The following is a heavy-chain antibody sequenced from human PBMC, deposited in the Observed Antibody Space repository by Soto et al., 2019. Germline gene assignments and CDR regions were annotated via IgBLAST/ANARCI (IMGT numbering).Heavy chain of an antibody. CDR3: ARDQRAKVVNYYYYGMDV. Sequence: GGSLRLSCAASGFTFSSYSMNWVRQAPGKXLEWVSYISSSSSTIYYADSVKGRFTISRDNAKNSLYLQMNSLRDEDTAVYYCARDQRAKVVNYYYYGMDVWGQGTTVTVSS. CDR1: GFTFSSYS. V-gene: IGHV3-48*02. D-gene: IGHD2-15*01. J-gene: IGHJ6*02. CDR2: ISSSSSTI.